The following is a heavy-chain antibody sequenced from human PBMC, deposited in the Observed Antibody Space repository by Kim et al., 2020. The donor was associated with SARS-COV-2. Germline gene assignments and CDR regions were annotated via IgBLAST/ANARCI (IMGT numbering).Heavy chain of an antibody. Sequence: YPGSVKGRFTISRETAKSSFYLQMNSLRAGDTAVYYCARSALSPTWYFDLWGRGTLVTVSS. CDR3: ARSALSPTWYFDL. J-gene: IGHJ2*01. V-gene: IGHV3-13*01.